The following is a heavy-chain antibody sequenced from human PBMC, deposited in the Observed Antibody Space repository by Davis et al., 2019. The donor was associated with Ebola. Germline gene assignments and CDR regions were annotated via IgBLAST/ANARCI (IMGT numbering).Heavy chain of an antibody. V-gene: IGHV1-69*04. Sequence: SVKVSCKASGYTFISYGISWVRQAPGQGLEWMGRIIPILGIANYAQKFQGRVTITADKSTSTAYMELSSLRSEDTAVYYCARDGGYSYGTYYYYGMDVWGQGTTVTVSS. CDR1: GYTFISYG. D-gene: IGHD5-18*01. CDR2: IIPILGIA. J-gene: IGHJ6*02. CDR3: ARDGGYSYGTYYYYGMDV.